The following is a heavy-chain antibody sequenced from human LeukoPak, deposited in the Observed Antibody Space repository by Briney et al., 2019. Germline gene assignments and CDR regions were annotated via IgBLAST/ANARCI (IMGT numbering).Heavy chain of an antibody. Sequence: QPGGSLRLSCAASGFTFSSYAMSWVRQAPGKGLEWVSAISGSGGSTYYADSVKGRFTISRDNSKNTLYLQMNSLGAEDTAVYYCVRTMVRGVISYYFDYWGQGTLVTVSS. V-gene: IGHV3-23*01. CDR2: ISGSGGST. J-gene: IGHJ4*02. CDR1: GFTFSSYA. D-gene: IGHD3-10*01. CDR3: VRTMVRGVISYYFDY.